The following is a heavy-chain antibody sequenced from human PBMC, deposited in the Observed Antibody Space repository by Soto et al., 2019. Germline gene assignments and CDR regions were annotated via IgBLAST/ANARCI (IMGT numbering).Heavy chain of an antibody. V-gene: IGHV4-30-2*01. J-gene: IGHJ6*02. CDR3: ARRCGGDCYYGMDV. D-gene: IGHD2-21*01. CDR2: IYHSGST. CDR1: GGSISSGGYS. Sequence: PSETLSLTCAVSGGSISSGGYSWSWIRQPPGKGLEWIGYIYHSGSTYYNPSLKSRVTISVDTSKNQFSLKLSSVTAADTAVYYCARRCGGDCYYGMDVWGQGTTVTVSS.